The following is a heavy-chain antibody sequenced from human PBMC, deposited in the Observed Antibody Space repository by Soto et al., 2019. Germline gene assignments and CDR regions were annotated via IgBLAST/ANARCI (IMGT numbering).Heavy chain of an antibody. CDR1: GSTFTSYA. CDR2: INAGNGNT. D-gene: IGHD3-22*01. CDR3: ARDYYDSSGYYYYYYGMDV. V-gene: IGHV1-3*01. Sequence: GASVKVSCKASGSTFTSYAMHWVRQAPGQRLEWMGWINAGNGNTKYSQKFQGRVTITRDTSASTAYMELSSLRSEDTAVYYCARDYYDSSGYYYYYYGMDVWGQGTTVTVSS. J-gene: IGHJ6*02.